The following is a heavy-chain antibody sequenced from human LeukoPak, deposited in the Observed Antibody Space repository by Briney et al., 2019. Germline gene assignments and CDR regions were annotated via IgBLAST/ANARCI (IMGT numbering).Heavy chain of an antibody. CDR3: ARTVTPPDWYFDL. Sequence: SETLSLTCTVSGGSISSYYWSWIRQPPGKGLEWIGYIYYSGSTNHNPSLKSRVTISVDTSKNQFSLKLSSVTAADTAVYYCARTVTPPDWYFDLWGRGTLVTVSS. J-gene: IGHJ2*01. V-gene: IGHV4-59*01. CDR2: IYYSGST. D-gene: IGHD4-17*01. CDR1: GGSISSYY.